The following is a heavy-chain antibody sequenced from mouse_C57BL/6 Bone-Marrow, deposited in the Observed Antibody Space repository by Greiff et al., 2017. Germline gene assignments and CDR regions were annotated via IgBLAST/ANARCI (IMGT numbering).Heavy chain of an antibody. CDR3: ASEAVITTVEYYCDY. CDR1: GYTFTSYW. D-gene: IGHD1-1*01. V-gene: IGHV1-7*01. J-gene: IGHJ2*01. CDR2: INPSSGYT. Sequence: QVHVKQSGAELAKPGASVKLSCKASGYTFTSYWMHWVNQRPGQGLEWIGYINPSSGYTKYNQKFKDKATLTADKSSSTAYMQLSSLTYEYSAVYYCASEAVITTVEYYCDYWGQGTTLTVSS.